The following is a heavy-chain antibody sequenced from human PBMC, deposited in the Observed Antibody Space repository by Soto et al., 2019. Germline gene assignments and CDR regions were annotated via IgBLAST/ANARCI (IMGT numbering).Heavy chain of an antibody. CDR1: GYTFTSYD. CDR2: MNPNNGSR. CDR3: SRVDPGETSPFDH. D-gene: IGHD3-10*01. Sequence: GASVKVSCKASGYTFTSYDINWVRQATGQGLEWMGWMNPNNGSRVYAQSFQGRVTMTRDTSTSTVYMEVSSLRSEDTAVYYCSRVDPGETSPFDHWGQGTLVTVSS. J-gene: IGHJ4*02. V-gene: IGHV1-8*01.